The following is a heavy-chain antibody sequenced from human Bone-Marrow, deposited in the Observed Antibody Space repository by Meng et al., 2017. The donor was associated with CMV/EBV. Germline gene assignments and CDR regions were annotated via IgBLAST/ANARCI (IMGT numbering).Heavy chain of an antibody. CDR2: ISGSGGST. D-gene: IGHD5-18*01. Sequence: FSFSSSAMGWVRPAPGQGLEWVSAISGSGGSTYYADSVKGRFTISRDNSKNTLYLQMNSLRAEDTAVYYCAKDRRGDTAMVIDPFDYWGQGTLVTVSS. CDR3: AKDRRGDTAMVIDPFDY. V-gene: IGHV3-23*01. J-gene: IGHJ4*02. CDR1: FSFSSSA.